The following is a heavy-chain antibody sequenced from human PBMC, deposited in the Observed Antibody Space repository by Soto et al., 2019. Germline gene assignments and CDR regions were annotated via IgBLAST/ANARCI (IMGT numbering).Heavy chain of an antibody. CDR3: AKDRALAGRKAFDM. D-gene: IGHD1-1*01. CDR2: ISWNSNRI. V-gene: IGHV3-9*01. Sequence: PVGSLRLSCAASGFTFDDYAMHWVRQAPGKGLEWVSDISWNSNRIEYADSVKGRFTISRDNAKNSLYLQMNSLRTEDTALYYCAKDRALAGRKAFDMWGQGTMVTVSS. J-gene: IGHJ3*02. CDR1: GFTFDDYA.